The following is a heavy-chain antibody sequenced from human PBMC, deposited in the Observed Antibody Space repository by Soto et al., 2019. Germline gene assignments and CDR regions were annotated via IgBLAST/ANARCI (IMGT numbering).Heavy chain of an antibody. CDR1: GYTFTGYY. CDR2: INPNSGGT. Sequence: ASVKVSCKASGYTFTGYYMHWVRQAPGQGLEWMGWINPNSGGTNYAQKFQGWVTMTRDTSISTAYMELSRLRSDDTAVYYCARAQASSGWYLHDYWGQGTLVTVSS. V-gene: IGHV1-2*04. D-gene: IGHD6-19*01. CDR3: ARAQASSGWYLHDY. J-gene: IGHJ4*02.